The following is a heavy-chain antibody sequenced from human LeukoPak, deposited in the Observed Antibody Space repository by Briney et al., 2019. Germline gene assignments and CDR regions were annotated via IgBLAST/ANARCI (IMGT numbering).Heavy chain of an antibody. Sequence: SETLSLTCTVSGGSISSGGYYWSWIRQHPGKGLEWIGYIYYSGSTYYNPSLKSRVTISVDTSKNQFSLKLKSVTAADTAMYYCARGARFFAYYDYWGQGTLVTVPS. CDR2: IYYSGST. V-gene: IGHV4-31*03. D-gene: IGHD2-21*01. CDR1: GGSISSGGYY. CDR3: ARGARFFAYYDY. J-gene: IGHJ4*02.